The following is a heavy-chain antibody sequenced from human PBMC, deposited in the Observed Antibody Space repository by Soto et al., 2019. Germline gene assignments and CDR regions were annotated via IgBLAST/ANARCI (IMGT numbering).Heavy chain of an antibody. V-gene: IGHV3-7*01. CDR3: ARCTMITFGGGMDV. CDR2: IKQDGSEK. CDR1: GFTFSSYW. J-gene: IGHJ6*03. Sequence: GESLKISCAASGFTFSSYWMSWVRQAPGKGLEWVANIKQDGSEKYYVDSVKGRFTISRDNAKNSLYLQMNSLRAEDTAVYYCARCTMITFGGGMDVWGKGTTVTVSS. D-gene: IGHD3-16*01.